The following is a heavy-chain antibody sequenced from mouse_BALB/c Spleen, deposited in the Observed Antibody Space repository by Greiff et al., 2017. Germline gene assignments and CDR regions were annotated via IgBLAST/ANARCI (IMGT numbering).Heavy chain of an antibody. D-gene: IGHD1-1*01. J-gene: IGHJ3*01. CDR2: IWGDGST. Sequence: VMLVESGPGLVAPSQSLSITCTVSGFSLTGYGVNWVRQPPGKGLEWLGMIWGDGSTDYNSALKSRLSISKDNSKSQVFLKMNSLQTDDTARYYCAREIYYYGSSWFAYWGQGTLVTVSA. CDR3: AREIYYYGSSWFAY. CDR1: GFSLTGYG. V-gene: IGHV2-6-7*01.